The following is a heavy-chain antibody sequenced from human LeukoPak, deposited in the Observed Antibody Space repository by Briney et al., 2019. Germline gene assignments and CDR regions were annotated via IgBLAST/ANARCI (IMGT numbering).Heavy chain of an antibody. Sequence: QAGGSLRLSCAASGFTFSSYWMTWVRQAPGKGLEWVANIKQDASERYYMDSVKGRFTISRDNAKNSLYLQMNSLRAEDTAVYYCATPTAGTWHFDYWGQGTLVTVSS. D-gene: IGHD1-1*01. CDR3: ATPTAGTWHFDY. CDR2: IKQDASER. J-gene: IGHJ4*02. V-gene: IGHV3-7*01. CDR1: GFTFSSYW.